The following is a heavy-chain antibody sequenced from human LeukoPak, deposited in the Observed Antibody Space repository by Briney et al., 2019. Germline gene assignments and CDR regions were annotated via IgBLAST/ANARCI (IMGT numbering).Heavy chain of an antibody. D-gene: IGHD6-13*01. J-gene: IGHJ6*02. CDR2: INPNSGGT. CDR3: ARAAAGTSAYYYYGMDV. Sequence: ASVKVSCKASGYTITDYYLHWVRQAPGQGLEWMGWINPNSGGTNYAQKFQGWVTMTRDTSISTAYMELSRLRSDDTAVYYCARAAAGTSAYYYYGMDVWGQGTTVTVSS. V-gene: IGHV1-2*04. CDR1: GYTITDYY.